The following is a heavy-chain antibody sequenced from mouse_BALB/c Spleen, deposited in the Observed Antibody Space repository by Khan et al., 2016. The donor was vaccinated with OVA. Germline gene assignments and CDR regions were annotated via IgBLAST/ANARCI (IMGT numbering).Heavy chain of an antibody. J-gene: IGHJ3*01. D-gene: IGHD1-1*01. CDR2: ISTGGAYT. Sequence: EVQLVESGGDFVRPGGSQKLSCAASGFTFSTYGMSWVRQTPDKRLEWVATISTGGAYTYYPDSVKGRFTISRDNAKNTLYLQLSSLRSEDTAIYYCARLAYYYNSEGFAYWGQGTLVTVSA. CDR1: GFTFSTYG. CDR3: ARLAYYYNSEGFAY. V-gene: IGHV5-6*01.